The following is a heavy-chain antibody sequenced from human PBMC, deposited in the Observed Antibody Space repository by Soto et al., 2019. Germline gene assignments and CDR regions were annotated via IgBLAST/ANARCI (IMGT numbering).Heavy chain of an antibody. Sequence: EVPLLESGGGLEQPGGSLRLSCAASGFSFSSHAMTWVRQAPGKGLEWVSSLSGSGVNTYYADSVKGRFTISRDNSKNTLYLQMNSLRAEDTAVYYCAKGGCSGGNCSPNWFDPWGQGTLVTVSS. CDR2: LSGSGVNT. D-gene: IGHD2-15*01. V-gene: IGHV3-23*01. J-gene: IGHJ5*02. CDR1: GFSFSSHA. CDR3: AKGGCSGGNCSPNWFDP.